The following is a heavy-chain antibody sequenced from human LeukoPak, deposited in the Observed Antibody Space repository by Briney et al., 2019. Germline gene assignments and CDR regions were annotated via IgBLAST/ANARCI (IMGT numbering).Heavy chain of an antibody. CDR2: IYYSGST. Sequence: KASETLSLTCTVSGGSISSSSYYWGWIRQPPGKGLEWIGSIYYSGSTYYNPSLKSRVTISVDTSKNQFSLKLSSVTAADTAVYYCARHSIVVVPAATTQNLYNWFDPWGQGTLVTVSS. J-gene: IGHJ5*02. CDR3: ARHSIVVVPAATTQNLYNWFDP. CDR1: GGSISSSSYY. D-gene: IGHD2-2*01. V-gene: IGHV4-39*01.